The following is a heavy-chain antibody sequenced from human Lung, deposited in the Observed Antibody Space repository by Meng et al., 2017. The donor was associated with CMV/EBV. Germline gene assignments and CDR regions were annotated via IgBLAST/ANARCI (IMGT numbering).Heavy chain of an antibody. D-gene: IGHD2-2*01. CDR3: ARDAPYCSSTSCYYSYGLDV. CDR1: GFTFNNYW. CDR2: IKQDGSEK. J-gene: IGHJ6*02. Sequence: GESLKISCAASGFTFNNYWMTWVRQAPGKGLEWVANIKQDGSEKYYVDSVKGRFTVSRDNAKNSLYLQMNSLRAEDTAVYYCARDAPYCSSTSCYYSYGLDVWXQGTTVXVSS. V-gene: IGHV3-7*01.